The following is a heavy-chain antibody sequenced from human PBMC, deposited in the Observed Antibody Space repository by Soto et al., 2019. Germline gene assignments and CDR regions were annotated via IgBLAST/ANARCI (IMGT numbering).Heavy chain of an antibody. V-gene: IGHV3-30-3*01. D-gene: IGHD2-15*01. Sequence: QVQVVESGGGVVQPGRSLRLYGAASGFTFSNYAMHWVRQAPGKGLEWVAVISYDGSNKYYADFVKGRFTMSRDNSKNTLYLTMNSLSTEDTAVYYCARDSVRGKGYCSGGSCYTYYFDYWGQGTLVTVFS. CDR3: ARDSVRGKGYCSGGSCYTYYFDY. J-gene: IGHJ4*02. CDR1: GFTFSNYA. CDR2: ISYDGSNK.